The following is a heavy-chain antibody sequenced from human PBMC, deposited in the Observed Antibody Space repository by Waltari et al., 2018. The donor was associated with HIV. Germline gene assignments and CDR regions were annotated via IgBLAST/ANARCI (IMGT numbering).Heavy chain of an antibody. CDR2: SYYSGDK. CDR3: ARVHDGAMDY. V-gene: IGHV4-39*07. Sequence: QLQLQESGPGLVKPSETLSLTCTVSGGSISSSNYYWGWIRQPPGKGLEWIGSSYYSGDKYYNPSRMSGVTIAVHTSEYQFSLKLSSVTAADTAVDYWARVHDGAMDYWGQGTLVTVSS. J-gene: IGHJ4*02. CDR1: GGSISSSNYY. D-gene: IGHD2-2*01.